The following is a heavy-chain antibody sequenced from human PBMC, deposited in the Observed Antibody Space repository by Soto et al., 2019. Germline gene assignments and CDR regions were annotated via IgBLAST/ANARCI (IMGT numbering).Heavy chain of an antibody. Sequence: SETLSLTCSVSGGSISSDDYYWTWIRQPPGEGLEWIGYIYYTGRTSSTPSLESRVTISIDTSKNQFSLKLSSVSAADTAVYYCAREGSSSPEYFDFWGPGTLVTVSS. CDR2: IYYTGRT. J-gene: IGHJ4*02. V-gene: IGHV4-30-4*01. CDR3: AREGSSSPEYFDF. CDR1: GGSISSDDYY. D-gene: IGHD2-15*01.